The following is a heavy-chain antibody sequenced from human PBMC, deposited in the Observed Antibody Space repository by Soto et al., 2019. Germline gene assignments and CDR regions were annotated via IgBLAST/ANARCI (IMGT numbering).Heavy chain of an antibody. V-gene: IGHV3-30*18. CDR1: GFTFSSYG. CDR3: AKGGDYVWGSYRVNDH. Sequence: QVQLVESGGGVVQPGRSLRLSCAASGFTFSSYGMHWVRQAPGKGLEWVAVISYDGSNKYYADSVKGRFTISRDNSKNPLYLQMTSLRAGDTAVYYCAKGGDYVWGSYRVNDHWGQGTLVTVAS. J-gene: IGHJ4*02. CDR2: ISYDGSNK. D-gene: IGHD3-16*02.